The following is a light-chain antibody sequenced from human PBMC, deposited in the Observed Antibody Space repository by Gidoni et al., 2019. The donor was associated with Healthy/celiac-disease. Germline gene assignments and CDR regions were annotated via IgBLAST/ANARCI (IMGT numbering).Light chain of an antibody. CDR1: QGISSY. CDR2: AAS. CDR3: QQYYSYPFT. Sequence: AIRMTHSPSSFSASTGDRVTITCRASQGISSYLAWYQQKPGKAPKLLNYAASTLQSGVPSRFSGSGSGTDFTLTISCLQSEDFATYYCQQYYSYPFTFGPGTKVDIK. J-gene: IGKJ3*01. V-gene: IGKV1-8*01.